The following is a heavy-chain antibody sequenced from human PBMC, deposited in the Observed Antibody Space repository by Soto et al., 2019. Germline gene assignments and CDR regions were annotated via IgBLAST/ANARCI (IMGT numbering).Heavy chain of an antibody. CDR2: IIPLSASA. J-gene: IGHJ4*02. CDR1: GVTFSDYA. V-gene: IGHV1-69*06. CDR3: ATGLLAAAPLNY. D-gene: IGHD6-13*01. Sequence: QVQLVQSGAEVKKPGSSVKVSCRASGVTFSDYAISWVRQAPGQGLEWMGGIIPLSASAKFAQKFQGRVTITADKSTRTAYMELTSVRSEDTAVYYCATGLLAAAPLNYWGQGTPVTVSS.